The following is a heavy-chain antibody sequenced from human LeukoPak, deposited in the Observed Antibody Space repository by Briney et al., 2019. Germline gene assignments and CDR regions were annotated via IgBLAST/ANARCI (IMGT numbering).Heavy chain of an antibody. V-gene: IGHV3-33*06. J-gene: IGHJ4*02. Sequence: PGRSLRLSCAASGFTLSSCGIHWVRQAPGKGLEWLAVMWYDESDKYYADSVKGRFTISRDSSKNTLYLQMNSLRAEDTAVYYCAKDSGEEELWFGEPMDFDFWGPGTLVTVSS. CDR1: GFTLSSCG. CDR2: MWYDESDK. D-gene: IGHD3-10*01. CDR3: AKDSGEEELWFGEPMDFDF.